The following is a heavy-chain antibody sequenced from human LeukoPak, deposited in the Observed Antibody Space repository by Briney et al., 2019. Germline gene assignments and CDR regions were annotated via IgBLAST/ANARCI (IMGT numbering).Heavy chain of an antibody. CDR2: IYYSEST. J-gene: IGHJ4*02. CDR3: ARVSSSSDFDY. CDR1: GGAISSYY. D-gene: IGHD6-6*01. V-gene: IGHV4-59*01. Sequence: PSETLSLTCTVSGGAISSYYWSWIRQPPGKGLEWIGYIYYSESTNYNPSLKSRVTISVDTSKNQFSLKLSSVTAADTAVYYCARVSSSSDFDYWGQGTLVTVSS.